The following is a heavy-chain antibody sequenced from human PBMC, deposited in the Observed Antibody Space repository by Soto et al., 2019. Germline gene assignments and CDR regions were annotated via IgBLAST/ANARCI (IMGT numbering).Heavy chain of an antibody. CDR3: ARDSYPLAYFFDY. V-gene: IGHV1-18*04. CDR2: ISGHNGKT. CDR1: GYTFINHG. J-gene: IGHJ4*02. Sequence: QVQLVQSGGEVKKPGASVKVSCKASGYTFINHGISWVRQATVHGLEWMGWISGHNGKTNYAQKFQGRVTMTKDTSTSTAFMELRSLRSDDTAVYYCARDSYPLAYFFDYWGQGTRVSVSS.